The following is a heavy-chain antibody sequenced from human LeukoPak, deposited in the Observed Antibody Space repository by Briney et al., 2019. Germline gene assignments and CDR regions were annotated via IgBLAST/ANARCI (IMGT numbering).Heavy chain of an antibody. V-gene: IGHV1-2*02. J-gene: IGHJ5*02. D-gene: IGHD6-19*01. CDR2: INPNSGGA. CDR1: GYTFPGYY. CDR3: AKGRVVAGTKSFMYHWFDP. Sequence: ASVKVSCKAPGYTFPGYYIHWVRQVPGQGLEWMGWINPNSGGAKYAQKFQGRLTMTRDTSISTAYMGLSRLQSDDTAVYYCAKGRVVAGTKSFMYHWFDPWGQGTLVTVPS.